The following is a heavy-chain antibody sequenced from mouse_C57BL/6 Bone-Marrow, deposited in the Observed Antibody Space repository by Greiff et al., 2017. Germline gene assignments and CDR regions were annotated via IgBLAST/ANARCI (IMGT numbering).Heavy chain of an antibody. CDR3: ARSGYYYGSSYWYCDV. Sequence: VQLQQSGAELARPGASVKLSCKASGYTFTSYGISWVKQRTGQGLEWIGEIYPRSGNTYYNEKFKGKATLTADKSSSTAYMERRSLTSEDSAVYFCARSGYYYGSSYWYCDVWGTGTTVTVAS. CDR2: IYPRSGNT. V-gene: IGHV1-81*01. J-gene: IGHJ1*03. CDR1: GYTFTSYG. D-gene: IGHD1-1*01.